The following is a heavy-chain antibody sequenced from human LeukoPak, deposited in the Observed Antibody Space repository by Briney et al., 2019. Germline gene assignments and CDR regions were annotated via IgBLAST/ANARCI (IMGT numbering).Heavy chain of an antibody. CDR1: GGSFSGYY. V-gene: IGHV4-34*01. Sequence: SETLSLTCAVYGGSFSGYYWSWIRQPPGKGLEWIGEINHSGSTNYNPSLKSRVTISVDTSKNQFSLKLSSVTAADTAVYYCARGRKAGAGKYYGMDVWGQGTTVTVSS. J-gene: IGHJ6*02. CDR3: ARGRKAGAGKYYGMDV. D-gene: IGHD6-13*01. CDR2: INHSGST.